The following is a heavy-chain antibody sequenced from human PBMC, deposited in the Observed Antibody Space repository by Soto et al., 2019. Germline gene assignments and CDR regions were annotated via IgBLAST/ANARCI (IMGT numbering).Heavy chain of an antibody. D-gene: IGHD5-12*01. CDR3: AREAIVATTDDAFDI. CDR1: GFTFSDYY. V-gene: IGHV3-11*01. Sequence: GGSLRLSCAASGFTFSDYYMSWIRQAPGKGLEWVSYISSSGSTIYYADSVKGRFTISRDNAKNSLYLQMNSLRAEDTAVYYCAREAIVATTDDAFDIWGQGTMVTVSS. CDR2: ISSSGSTI. J-gene: IGHJ3*02.